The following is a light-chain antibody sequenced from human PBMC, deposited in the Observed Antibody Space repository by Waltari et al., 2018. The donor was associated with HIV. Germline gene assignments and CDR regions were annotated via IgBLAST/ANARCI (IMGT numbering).Light chain of an antibody. CDR2: EVS. CDR1: SSDVGGYNY. CDR3: SSYPSSSTQV. J-gene: IGLJ1*01. V-gene: IGLV2-8*01. Sequence: QSALTQPPSASGSPGQSVTISCTGSSSDVGGYNYVSWYQQHPGKAPKVLIYEVSKRPSGCSDRFSVSKSGNTASLTVSGLQADDEADYYCSSYPSSSTQVFGTGTKVTFL.